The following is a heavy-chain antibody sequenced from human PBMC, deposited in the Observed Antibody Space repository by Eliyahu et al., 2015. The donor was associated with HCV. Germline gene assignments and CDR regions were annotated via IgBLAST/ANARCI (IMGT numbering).Heavy chain of an antibody. CDR2: ISGNGGRT. CDR1: GITFRTYA. J-gene: IGHJ3*01. Sequence: EVHVLESGGGLVQTGGSLXLSCAASGITFRTYAMTWVRQAPGKGLEWVSIISGNGGRTLYADSVKGRFTISRDNSKNTLYLQMSSLRAEDTAVYYCAKDPNGDYFGAFDFWGQGTTVTVSS. V-gene: IGHV3-23*01. D-gene: IGHD4-17*01. CDR3: AKDPNGDYFGAFDF.